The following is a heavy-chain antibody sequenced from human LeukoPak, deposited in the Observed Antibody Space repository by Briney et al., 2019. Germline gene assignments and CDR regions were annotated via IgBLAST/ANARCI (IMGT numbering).Heavy chain of an antibody. Sequence: GGSLRLSCAASGFTFSSYSMNWVRQAPGKGLEWVSSISSSSSYIYYADSVKGRFTISRDNAKNSLYLQMNSLRAEDTAVYYCAREAAGGIYDTTGYYYDYWGQGTLVTVSS. D-gene: IGHD3-22*01. CDR1: GFTFSSYS. CDR3: AREAAGGIYDTTGYYYDY. CDR2: ISSSSSYI. V-gene: IGHV3-21*01. J-gene: IGHJ4*02.